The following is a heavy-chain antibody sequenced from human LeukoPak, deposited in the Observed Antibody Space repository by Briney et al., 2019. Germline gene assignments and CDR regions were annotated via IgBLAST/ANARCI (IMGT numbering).Heavy chain of an antibody. J-gene: IGHJ4*02. CDR1: GFTFSSYA. D-gene: IGHD4-17*01. CDR2: ISGSGGST. V-gene: IGHV3-23*01. Sequence: GGSLRLSCAASGFTFSSYAMSWVRQAPGKGLEGVSAISGSGGSTYYADSVKGRFTISRDNSKNTLYLQMNSLRAEDTAVYFCAKDRGYGDYVPLGDYWGQGTLVTVSS. CDR3: AKDRGYGDYVPLGDY.